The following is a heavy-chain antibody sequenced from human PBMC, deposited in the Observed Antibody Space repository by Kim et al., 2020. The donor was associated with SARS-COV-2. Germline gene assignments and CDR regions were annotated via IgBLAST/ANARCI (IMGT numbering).Heavy chain of an antibody. CDR1: GGSISSSNYY. CDR3: ARTKRFLEWLLSPNYA. J-gene: IGHJ3*01. CDR2: IYYSGST. Sequence: SETLSLTCTVSGGSISSSNYYWGWIRQPPGKGLEWIGSIYYSGSTYYNPSLKSRVTISVDTSKNQFSLKLSSVTAADTAVYYCARTKRFLEWLLSPNYA. D-gene: IGHD3-3*01. V-gene: IGHV4-39*01.